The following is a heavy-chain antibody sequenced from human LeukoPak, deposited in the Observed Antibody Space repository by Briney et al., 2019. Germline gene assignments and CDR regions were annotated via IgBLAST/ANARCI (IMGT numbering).Heavy chain of an antibody. CDR2: IIPILGVA. J-gene: IGHJ4*02. CDR1: GGTFSSYA. D-gene: IGHD4-17*01. Sequence: AASVKVSCKASGGTFSSYAISWVRQAPGQGLEWMGRIIPILGVANYAQKFQGRVTITADKSTSTAYMELSSLRSEDTAVYYCARGTVRFDYWGQGTLVTVSS. V-gene: IGHV1-69*04. CDR3: ARGTVRFDY.